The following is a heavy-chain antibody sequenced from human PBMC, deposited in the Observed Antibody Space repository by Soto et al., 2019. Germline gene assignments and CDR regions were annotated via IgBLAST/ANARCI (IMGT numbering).Heavy chain of an antibody. D-gene: IGHD3-22*01. CDR2: IYTSGST. CDR1: GGSFSSYY. Sequence: SETLSLTCTVSGGSFSSYYWSWIRQPAGKGLEWIWRIYTSGSTNYNPSLRSRVTMSIDTSKNQFSLKLSSLTAADTAVYYCARSYYFDTSPYGMDVWGQGTTVTVSS. CDR3: ARSYYFDTSPYGMDV. V-gene: IGHV4-4*07. J-gene: IGHJ6*02.